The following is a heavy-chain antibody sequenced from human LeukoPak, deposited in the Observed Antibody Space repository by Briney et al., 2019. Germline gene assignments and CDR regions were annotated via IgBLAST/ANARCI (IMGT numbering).Heavy chain of an antibody. J-gene: IGHJ6*03. Sequence: PSETLCLTCAVYGGSFSGYYWSWIRQLPGKGLEWIGEINHDGSTNYNPSLKSRVTISVDTSKNQFSLKLSSVTAADTAVYYCARVRIVVVVAATRYYYYYYYMDVWGKGTTVSVSS. CDR3: ARVRIVVVVAATRYYYYYYYMDV. V-gene: IGHV4-34*01. CDR1: GGSFSGYY. CDR2: INHDGST. D-gene: IGHD2-15*01.